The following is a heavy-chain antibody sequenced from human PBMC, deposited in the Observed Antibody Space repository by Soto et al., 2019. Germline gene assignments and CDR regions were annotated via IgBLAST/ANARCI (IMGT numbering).Heavy chain of an antibody. V-gene: IGHV4-34*01. Sequence: SEALSLTFAVFGGSFSGYYWSWIRQPPGKGLEWIGEINHSGSTNYNPSLKSRVTISVDTSKNQFSLKLSSVTAADTAVYYCARVSGIYYYGMDVWGQGT. D-gene: IGHD3-10*01. CDR3: ARVSGIYYYGMDV. CDR2: INHSGST. J-gene: IGHJ6*02. CDR1: GGSFSGYY.